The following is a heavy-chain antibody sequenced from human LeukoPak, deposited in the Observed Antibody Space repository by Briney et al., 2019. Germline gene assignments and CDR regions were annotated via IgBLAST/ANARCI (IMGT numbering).Heavy chain of an antibody. Sequence: GASVKVSCKASGYTFTSHYMHWVRQVPGQGLEWMGIIHPSGGSTTYAQSFQGRVTMTRDTSTSTVYMELSSLRSEDTAVYFCARSNTDEFVYWFLDLWGRGTLVTVSS. V-gene: IGHV1-46*01. CDR3: ARSNTDEFVYWFLDL. D-gene: IGHD1/OR15-1a*01. J-gene: IGHJ2*01. CDR1: GYTFTSHY. CDR2: IHPSGGST.